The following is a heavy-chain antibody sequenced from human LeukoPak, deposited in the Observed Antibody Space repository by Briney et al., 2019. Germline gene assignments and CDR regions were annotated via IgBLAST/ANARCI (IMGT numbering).Heavy chain of an antibody. CDR1: GGSISSSSCY. CDR3: ARNCSTTGKELLKDHWFDP. CDR2: IYYSGST. D-gene: IGHD1-1*01. V-gene: IGHV4-39*01. Sequence: PSETLSPTCTVSGGSISSSSCYWGWIRQPSGKGLEWIGSIYYSGSTHYNPPLKSRVTISVDTSKNQFSLKLSSVTAADTAVYYRARNCSTTGKELLKDHWFDPWGQGTLVTVSS. J-gene: IGHJ5*02.